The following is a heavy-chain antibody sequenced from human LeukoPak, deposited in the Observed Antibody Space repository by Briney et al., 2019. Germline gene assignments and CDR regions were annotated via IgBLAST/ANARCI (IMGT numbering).Heavy chain of an antibody. V-gene: IGHV4-59*01. J-gene: IGHJ4*02. CDR3: ARVGFEAAIDY. Sequence: SEILSLTCTVSGGSINSYYWSWIRQPPGKGLEWIGYIYYSGSTNYNPSLKSRVTISVDTSKNQFSLKLSSVTAADTAVYYCARVGFEAAIDYWGQGTLVTVSS. D-gene: IGHD2-15*01. CDR1: GGSINSYY. CDR2: IYYSGST.